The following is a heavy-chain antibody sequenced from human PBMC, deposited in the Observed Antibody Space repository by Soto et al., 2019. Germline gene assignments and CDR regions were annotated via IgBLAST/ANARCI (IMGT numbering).Heavy chain of an antibody. CDR1: DGSISTSSYY. V-gene: IGHV4-39*01. J-gene: IGHJ4*02. D-gene: IGHD3-22*01. CDR2: IFYTGRT. CDR3: TRHHPHHYDSRGYFDY. Sequence: SETLSLTCTVSDGSISTSSYYWGWIRQSPGKGLEWIGTIFYTGRTYYNPSLESRVTLSVDTSKNQFSLHLTSVTAADTAVYYCTRHHPHHYDSRGYFDYWGQGTLVTVSS.